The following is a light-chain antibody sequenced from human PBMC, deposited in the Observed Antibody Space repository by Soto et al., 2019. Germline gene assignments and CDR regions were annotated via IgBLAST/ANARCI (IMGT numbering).Light chain of an antibody. CDR2: NSI. CDR3: QSYDRSLSGWV. J-gene: IGLJ3*02. CDR1: SSNIGAGYD. V-gene: IGLV1-40*01. Sequence: VLTQPPSVSGAPGQRVTISCTGSSSNIGAGYDVQWYQQVPGTAPKLLISNSINRPSGVPDRFSGSRSDTSASLAITGIQADDEADYYCQSYDRSLSGWVFGGGTKLTVL.